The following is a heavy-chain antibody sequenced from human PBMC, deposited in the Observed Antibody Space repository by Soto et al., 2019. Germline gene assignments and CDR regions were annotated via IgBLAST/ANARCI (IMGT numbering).Heavy chain of an antibody. D-gene: IGHD3-22*01. CDR1: GYTLTELS. J-gene: IGHJ4*02. CDR3: ATWATPYDSSGYYLDY. CDR2: FDPEDGET. Sequence: ASVKVSCKVSGYTLTELSMHWVRQAPGKGLEWMGGFDPEDGETIYAQKFQGRVTMTEDTSTDTAYMELSSLRPEDTAVYYCATWATPYDSSGYYLDYWGQGTLVTVSS. V-gene: IGHV1-24*01.